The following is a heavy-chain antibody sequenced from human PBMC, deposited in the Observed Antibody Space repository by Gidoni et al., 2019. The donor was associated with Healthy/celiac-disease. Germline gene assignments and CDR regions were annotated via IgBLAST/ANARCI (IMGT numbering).Heavy chain of an antibody. CDR1: GGSFSGYY. CDR3: ARSGYSSSWYPSPGP. D-gene: IGHD6-13*01. CDR2: INHSGST. V-gene: IGHV4-34*01. J-gene: IGHJ4*02. Sequence: VQLQQWGAGLLTPSETLSLPCAVYGGSFSGYYWSWIRQPPGKGLEWIGEINHSGSTNYNPSLKSRVTISVDTSKNQFSLKLSSVTAADTAVYYCARSGYSSSWYPSPGPWGQGTLVTVSS.